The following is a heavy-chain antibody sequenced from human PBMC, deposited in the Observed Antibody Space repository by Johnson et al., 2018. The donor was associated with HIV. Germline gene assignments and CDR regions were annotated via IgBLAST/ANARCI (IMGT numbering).Heavy chain of an antibody. J-gene: IGHJ3*02. CDR1: GFTFDDYG. Sequence: VQLVESGGGVVRPGGSLRLSCAASGFTFDDYGMSWVRQAPGKGLEWVSGINWNGGRPGYADSVKGRSPISRDHAKNSLYLQMKSLRAEDTALYYCARARYGDLLNLDAFDIWGQGTMVTVSS. D-gene: IGHD4-17*01. V-gene: IGHV3-20*04. CDR2: INWNGGRP. CDR3: ARARYGDLLNLDAFDI.